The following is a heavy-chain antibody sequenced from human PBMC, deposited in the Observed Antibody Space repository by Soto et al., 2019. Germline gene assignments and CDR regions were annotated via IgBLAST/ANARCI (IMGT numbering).Heavy chain of an antibody. D-gene: IGHD3-10*01. CDR1: GYTFTSSG. J-gene: IGHJ4*02. V-gene: IGHV1-18*01. CDR3: ARGRSYYGSGSYSAY. CDR2: ISTDNGNT. Sequence: ASVKVSCKASGYTFTSSGISWVRQAPGQGLEWMGWISTDNGNTKYAQHLQGRVSMTTDTSTSTAYMDLRSLRSDDTAVYYCARGRSYYGSGSYSAYWGQGTLVTVSS.